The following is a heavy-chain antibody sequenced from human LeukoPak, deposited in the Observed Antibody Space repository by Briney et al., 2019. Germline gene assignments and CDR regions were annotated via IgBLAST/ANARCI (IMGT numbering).Heavy chain of an antibody. Sequence: SETLTLTCTVSGASISGHSWSWIRQPPGKGLEWIGYIYFTGSTNYVPSLHSRVTISVDTSRNQFSLELTSVTAADTAVYYCARLGVEMEIDPWGQGTLVTVSS. CDR1: GASISGHS. CDR2: IYFTGST. CDR3: ARLGVEMEIDP. J-gene: IGHJ5*02. D-gene: IGHD3-16*01. V-gene: IGHV4-59*11.